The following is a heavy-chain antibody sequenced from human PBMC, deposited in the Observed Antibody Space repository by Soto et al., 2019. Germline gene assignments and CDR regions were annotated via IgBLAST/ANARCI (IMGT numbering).Heavy chain of an antibody. D-gene: IGHD2-21*01. J-gene: IGHJ5*02. CDR1: GYTFTTYD. Sequence: GASVKVSCKASGYTFTTYDINWVRQAPGQGLEWMGWMNPNRTNTGYAEKFQGRVTMTRDTSISTAYMELSSLRYDDTAVYYCVRGRFFSQDQGHIAAAKLRFHPWGQGTPV. CDR2: MNPNRTNT. CDR3: VRGRFFSQDQGHIAAAKLRFHP. V-gene: IGHV1-8*01.